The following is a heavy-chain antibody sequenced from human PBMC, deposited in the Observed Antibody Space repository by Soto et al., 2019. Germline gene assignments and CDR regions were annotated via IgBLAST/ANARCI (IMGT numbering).Heavy chain of an antibody. J-gene: IGHJ4*02. CDR1: GFTFTSYG. Sequence: GGSLRLSCAASGFTFTSYGMSWVRQAPGKGLEWVSAVSGSGGSTYYADSVKGRFTISRDNSKDTLFLQMNSLSAEDTAVYYCAKTPYSDYYYYFDYWGQGTPVTVSS. D-gene: IGHD4-17*01. V-gene: IGHV3-23*01. CDR2: VSGSGGST. CDR3: AKTPYSDYYYYFDY.